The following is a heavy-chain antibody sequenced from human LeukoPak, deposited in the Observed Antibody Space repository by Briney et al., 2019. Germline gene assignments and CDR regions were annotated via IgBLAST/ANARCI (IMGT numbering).Heavy chain of an antibody. D-gene: IGHD3-16*01. CDR2: IYYSGST. Sequence: PSETLSLTCTVSGVSISSYYWSWIRQPPGKGLEWIGYIYYSGSTNYNPSLKSRVTISVDTSKNQFSLKLSSVTAADTAVYYCARHNGGVIPSWGQGTLVTVSS. V-gene: IGHV4-59*08. CDR3: ARHNGGVIPS. CDR1: GVSISSYY. J-gene: IGHJ4*02.